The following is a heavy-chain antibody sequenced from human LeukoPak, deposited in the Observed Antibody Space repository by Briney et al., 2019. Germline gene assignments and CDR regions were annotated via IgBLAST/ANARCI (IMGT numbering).Heavy chain of an antibody. D-gene: IGHD6-13*01. Sequence: SETLSLTCAVYGGSFSSYYWGWIRQPPGKGLEWIGSIYYSGSTYYNPSLKSRVTISVDTSKNQFSLKLSSVTAADTAVYYCARVEYRAAAWSDYWGQGTLVTVSS. CDR2: IYYSGST. CDR3: ARVEYRAAAWSDY. J-gene: IGHJ4*02. CDR1: GGSFSSYY. V-gene: IGHV4-39*07.